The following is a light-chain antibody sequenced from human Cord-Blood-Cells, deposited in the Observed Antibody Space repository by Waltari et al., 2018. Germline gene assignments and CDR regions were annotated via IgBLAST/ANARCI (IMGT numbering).Light chain of an antibody. CDR3: QQRSNWPPLT. CDR2: DAS. Sequence: EIVLTQSPATLSLSPGERATLSCSATQSVSSYLAWYKQKPGQAPRLLIYDASNRATGIPARFSGSGSGTDFPLTISSLEPEDFAVYYCQQRSNWPPLTFGGGTKVEIK. CDR1: QSVSSY. V-gene: IGKV3-11*01. J-gene: IGKJ4*01.